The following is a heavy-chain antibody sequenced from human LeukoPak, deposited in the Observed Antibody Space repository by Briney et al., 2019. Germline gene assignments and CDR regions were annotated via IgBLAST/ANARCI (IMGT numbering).Heavy chain of an antibody. J-gene: IGHJ4*02. CDR2: INPNSGGT. V-gene: IGHV1-2*02. CDR1: GYTFTGYY. D-gene: IGHD3-22*01. CDR3: ARTYYYDSSGYYEFDY. Sequence: ASVKVSCKASGYTFTGYYMHWVRQAPGQGLEWMGWINPNSGGTNYAQKFQGRVTMTRDTSISTAYMELSSLRSEDTAVYYCARTYYYDSSGYYEFDYWGQGTLVTVSS.